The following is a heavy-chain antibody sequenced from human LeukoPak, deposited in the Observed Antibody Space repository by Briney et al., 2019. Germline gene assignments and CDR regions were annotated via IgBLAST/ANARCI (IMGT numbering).Heavy chain of an antibody. CDR2: INPNSGGT. Sequence: GASVKVSCKASGYTFTGHYMHWVRQAPGHGLEWMGWINPNSGGTNYAQKFQGRVTMTRDTSISTAYMELSRLRSDDTAVYYCARAEEPFDPPRDYWGQGTLVTVSS. D-gene: IGHD3-9*01. J-gene: IGHJ4*02. V-gene: IGHV1-2*02. CDR3: ARAEEPFDPPRDY. CDR1: GYTFTGHY.